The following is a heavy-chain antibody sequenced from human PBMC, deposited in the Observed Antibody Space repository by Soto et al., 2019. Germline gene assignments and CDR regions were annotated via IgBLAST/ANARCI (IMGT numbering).Heavy chain of an antibody. J-gene: IGHJ4*02. CDR3: AGVSSSWSTYFEY. Sequence: PVESLKISCKGSGYIFTSYGIGLVLEVPGKGLEWMGRIDPSDSYTNYSPSFQGHVTISADKSISTAYLQWSSLKASDTAMYYCAGVSSSWSTYFEYWGQGTPVTVSS. D-gene: IGHD6-13*01. V-gene: IGHV5-10-1*01. CDR1: GYIFTSYG. CDR2: IDPSDSYT.